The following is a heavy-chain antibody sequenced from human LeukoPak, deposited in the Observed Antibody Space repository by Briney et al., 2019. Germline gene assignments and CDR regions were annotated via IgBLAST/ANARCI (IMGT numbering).Heavy chain of an antibody. CDR1: GGSISSSSYY. D-gene: IGHD6-13*01. CDR2: IHYSGST. V-gene: IGHV4-39*01. CDR3: VRHGGGQSPIVAARGTIDY. Sequence: SETLSLTCTVSGGSISSSSYYWGWIRQPPGTGLEWLGTIHYSGSTYYNPSLKSRVTMSVDTSKNQFSLKVNSVTAADTAIYYCVRHGGGQSPIVAARGTIDYWGRGTLVTVSS. J-gene: IGHJ4*02.